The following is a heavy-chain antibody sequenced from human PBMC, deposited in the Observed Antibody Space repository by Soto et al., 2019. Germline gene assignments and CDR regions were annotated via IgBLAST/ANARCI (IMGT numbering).Heavy chain of an antibody. CDR1: GFTFSSYG. CDR2: ISYDGSNK. Sequence: GGSLRLSCAASGFTFSSYGMHWVRQAPGKGLEWVAVISYDGSNKYYADSVKGRFTISRDNSKNTLYLQMNSLRAEDTAVYYCAKDPGDYWGLGTLVTVSS. CDR3: AKDPGDY. V-gene: IGHV3-30*18. J-gene: IGHJ4*02.